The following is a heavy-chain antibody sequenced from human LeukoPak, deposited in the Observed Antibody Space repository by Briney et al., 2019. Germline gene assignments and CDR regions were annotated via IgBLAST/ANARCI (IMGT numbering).Heavy chain of an antibody. CDR1: GFSFSSYG. J-gene: IGHJ4*02. CDR3: AKGDGSGSCHPEY. CDR2: IRYDGSNK. D-gene: IGHD3-10*01. V-gene: IGHV3-30*02. Sequence: PGGSLRLSCAASGFSFSSYGMYWVRQAPGKGLEWVACIRYDGSNKYYADSVKGRFTISRDNSKNTLYLQMNSLRAEDTAVYYCAKGDGSGSCHPEYWGQGTLVTVSS.